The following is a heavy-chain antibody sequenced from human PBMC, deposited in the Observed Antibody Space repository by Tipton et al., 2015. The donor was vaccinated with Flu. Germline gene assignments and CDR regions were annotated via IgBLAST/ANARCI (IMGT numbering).Heavy chain of an antibody. CDR1: GGSISSYY. Sequence: PGLVKPSETLSLTCTVSGGSISSYYWSWIRQPPGKGLEWIGNIYYSGSTNYNPSLKGRVTISVDTSKNQFSLRLNSVTAADTAVYYCASATTVTTSGMDVWGQGTTVTVSS. D-gene: IGHD4-11*01. V-gene: IGHV4-59*01. J-gene: IGHJ6*02. CDR3: ASATTVTTSGMDV. CDR2: IYYSGST.